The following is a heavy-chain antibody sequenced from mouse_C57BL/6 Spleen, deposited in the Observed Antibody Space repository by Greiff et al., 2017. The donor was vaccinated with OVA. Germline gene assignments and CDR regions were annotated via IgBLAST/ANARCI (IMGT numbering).Heavy chain of an antibody. CDR2: IYPGSGST. CDR3: ARDLTTVVATDY. J-gene: IGHJ2*01. D-gene: IGHD1-1*01. Sequence: QVHVKQPGAALVKPGASVKMSCKASGYTFTSYWITWVKQRPGQGLAWIGDIYPGSGSTNYNEKFKSKATLTVDTSSSTAYMQLSSLTSEDSAVYYCARDLTTVVATDYWGQGTTLTVSS. V-gene: IGHV1-55*01. CDR1: GYTFTSYW.